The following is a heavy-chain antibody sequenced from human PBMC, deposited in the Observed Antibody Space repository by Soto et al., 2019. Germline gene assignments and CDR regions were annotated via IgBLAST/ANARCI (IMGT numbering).Heavy chain of an antibody. CDR1: GFTFSIYV. Sequence: PGGSLRLSCAASGFTFSIYVMSLVCQAQGKGLEWVSVISSRGGSTYYADSVKGRFTISRDNSKNTLYLQMNSLRAEDTAVYYCAKDEVLRYFDWLSYAFDIWGQGTMVTVSS. D-gene: IGHD3-9*01. CDR2: ISSRGGST. J-gene: IGHJ3*02. V-gene: IGHV3-23*01. CDR3: AKDEVLRYFDWLSYAFDI.